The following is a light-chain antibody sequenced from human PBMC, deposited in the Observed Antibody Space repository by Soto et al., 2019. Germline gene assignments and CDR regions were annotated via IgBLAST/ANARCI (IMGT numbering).Light chain of an antibody. V-gene: IGKV3-15*01. CDR1: QSVSSN. J-gene: IGKJ1*01. Sequence: EIVMTQSPATLSVSPGERATLSCRASQSVSSNLAWYQQKPGQAPRLLIYGASTRATGIPARFSGSGSGTEFTLTISSLQSEDFAVYSRQQYNNWPQTFGQGTKVEIK. CDR2: GAS. CDR3: QQYNNWPQT.